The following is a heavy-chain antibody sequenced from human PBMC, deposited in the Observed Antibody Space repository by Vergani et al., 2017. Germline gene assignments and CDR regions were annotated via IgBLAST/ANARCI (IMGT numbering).Heavy chain of an antibody. CDR2: IYPGDPYT. CDR1: GYSFTRYW. V-gene: IGHV5-51*01. Sequence: EVQLVQSGAEVKKPGESLKISCKGSGYSFTRYWIGWVRQMPGKGLEWMGIIYPGDPYTRYSPSFQGQVTISADKSISTAYLQWSSLKASDTAMYYCARQYGSGSYYHIGSPLNSPFDYWGQGTLVTVSS. D-gene: IGHD3-10*01. J-gene: IGHJ4*02. CDR3: ARQYGSGSYYHIGSPLNSPFDY.